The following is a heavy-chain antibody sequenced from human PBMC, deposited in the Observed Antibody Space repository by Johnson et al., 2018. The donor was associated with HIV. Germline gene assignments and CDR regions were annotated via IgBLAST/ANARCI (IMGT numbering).Heavy chain of an antibody. Sequence: QVQLVESGGDLVQPGGSLRLSCAASGFTFSSYPMHWVHQAPGKGLEWVAVISHDGSNEYHADSVKGRFTISRDNSKNTLYLQMNSLRAEDTAVYYCANSPLSPSGSYPHAPDASVWDIWGQGTMVTVSS. CDR3: ANSPLSPSGSYPHAPDASVWDI. D-gene: IGHD1-26*01. CDR2: ISHDGSNE. V-gene: IGHV3-30*04. J-gene: IGHJ3*02. CDR1: GFTFSSYP.